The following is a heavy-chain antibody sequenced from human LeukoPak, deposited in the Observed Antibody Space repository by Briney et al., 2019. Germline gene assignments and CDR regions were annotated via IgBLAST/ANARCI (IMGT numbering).Heavy chain of an antibody. CDR2: IRRKTDGETT. J-gene: IGHJ4*02. D-gene: IGHD2-21*01. CDR1: GFTFSNVW. CDR3: VTDLVIKGYFDY. V-gene: IGHV3-15*01. Sequence: GGSLRLSCAASGFTFSNVWMSWVRQVPGKGLEWVGRIRRKTDGETTDHAAPVKGRFTISRDDSKNTLYLQMNSLKTEDTAVYYCVTDLVIKGYFDYWGQGDLVTVSS.